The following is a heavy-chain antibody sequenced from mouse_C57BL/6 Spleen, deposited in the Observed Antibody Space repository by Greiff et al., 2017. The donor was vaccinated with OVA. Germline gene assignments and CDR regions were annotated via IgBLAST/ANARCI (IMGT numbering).Heavy chain of an antibody. D-gene: IGHD2-4*01. CDR1: GYAFCSSW. Sequence: VQLQQSGPELVKPGASVKISCKASGYAFCSSWMNWVKQRPGKGLEWIGRIYPGDGDTNYNGKFKGKATLTADKSSSTAYMQLSSLTSEDSAVYFCASRDYDGDPYWYFDVWGTGTTVTVSS. V-gene: IGHV1-82*01. CDR2: IYPGDGDT. J-gene: IGHJ1*03. CDR3: ASRDYDGDPYWYFDV.